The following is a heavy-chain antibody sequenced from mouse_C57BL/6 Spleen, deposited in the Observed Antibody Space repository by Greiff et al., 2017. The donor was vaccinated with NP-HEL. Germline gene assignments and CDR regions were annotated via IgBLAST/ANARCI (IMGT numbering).Heavy chain of an antibody. V-gene: IGHV1-81*01. CDR1: GYTFTSYG. J-gene: IGHJ2*01. CDR3: ARSGYYGSSYRGYFDY. D-gene: IGHD1-1*01. Sequence: VMLVESGAELARPGASVKLSCKASGYTFTSYGISWVKQRTGQGLEWIGEIYPRSGNTYYNEKFKGKATLTADKSSSTAYMELRSLTSEDSAVYFCARSGYYGSSYRGYFDYWGQGTTLTVSS. CDR2: IYPRSGNT.